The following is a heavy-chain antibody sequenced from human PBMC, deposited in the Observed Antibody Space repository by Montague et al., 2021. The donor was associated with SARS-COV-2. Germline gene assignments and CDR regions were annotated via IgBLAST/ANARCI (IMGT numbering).Heavy chain of an antibody. CDR3: ASLRDGVVPSPILGVGPYYSSYYLDV. CDR1: GTSFSGYY. CDR2: INHGEST. V-gene: IGHV4-34*01. J-gene: IGHJ6*03. Sequence: SETLSLTCAVHGTSFSGYYWNWIRQPPGKRLEWIGEINHGESTKYSPSLKSRLTISADTSKNQFSLKLTPVAAADTAVYYCASLRDGVVPSPILGVGPYYSSYYLDVWGRGTTVTVSS. D-gene: IGHD3-10*01.